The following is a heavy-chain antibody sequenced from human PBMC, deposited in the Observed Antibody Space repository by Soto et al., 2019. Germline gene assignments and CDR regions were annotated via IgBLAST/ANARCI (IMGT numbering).Heavy chain of an antibody. Sequence: GASVKVSCKASGYTFTGHYMHWVRQAPGQGLEWMGWINPNSGGTNYAQKFQGWVTMTRDTSISTAYMELSRLRSDDTAVYYCARGGEAYSGYYYYYYGMDVWGQGTTVTVSS. CDR1: GYTFTGHY. V-gene: IGHV1-2*04. J-gene: IGHJ6*02. CDR3: ARGGEAYSGYYYYYYGMDV. D-gene: IGHD5-12*01. CDR2: INPNSGGT.